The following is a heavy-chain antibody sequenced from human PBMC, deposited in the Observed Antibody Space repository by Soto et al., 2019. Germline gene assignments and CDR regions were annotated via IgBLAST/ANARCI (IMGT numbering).Heavy chain of an antibody. D-gene: IGHD6-19*01. CDR2: ISYDGSNK. Sequence: GGSLRLSCAASGFTFSSYAMHWVRQAPGKGLEWVAVISYDGSNKYYADSVKGRFTISRDNSKNTLYLQMNSLRAEDTAVYYCAREKGRWLPSGHYYYYGMDFSGQGTTVTVSS. V-gene: IGHV3-30-3*01. J-gene: IGHJ6*02. CDR1: GFTFSSYA. CDR3: AREKGRWLPSGHYYYYGMDF.